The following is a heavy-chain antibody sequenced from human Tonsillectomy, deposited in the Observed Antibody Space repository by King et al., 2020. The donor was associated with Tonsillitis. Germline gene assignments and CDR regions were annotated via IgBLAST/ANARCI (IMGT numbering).Heavy chain of an antibody. V-gene: IGHV4-59*01. D-gene: IGHD3-10*01. J-gene: IGHJ5*02. CDR1: GGSINSYY. CDR2: IYYSGIT. Sequence: VQLQESGPGLVKPSETLSLTCTVSGGSINSYYWSWIRQPPGKGLEWIGFIYYSGITNYNPSLNSRVTISVDTSKNQFSLRLSSVTAADTAVYYCARIVRGVSQRVEGFDPWGQGTLVTVSS. CDR3: ARIVRGVSQRVEGFDP.